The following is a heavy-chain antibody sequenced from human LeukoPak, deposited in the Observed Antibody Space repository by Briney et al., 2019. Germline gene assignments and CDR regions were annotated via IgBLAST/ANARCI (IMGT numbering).Heavy chain of an antibody. CDR2: MSYSGRT. V-gene: IGHV4-59*12. CDR1: GGSISSYY. D-gene: IGHD2-21*02. J-gene: IGHJ4*02. Sequence: SETLSLTCTVSGGSISSYYWSWIRQPPGKGLEWIGSMSYSGRTYYNPSLKTRVTVSLDTSKNQFSLNLISVTAADTAVYYCARVAVVVTGEIDYWGQGTLVTVSS. CDR3: ARVAVVVTGEIDY.